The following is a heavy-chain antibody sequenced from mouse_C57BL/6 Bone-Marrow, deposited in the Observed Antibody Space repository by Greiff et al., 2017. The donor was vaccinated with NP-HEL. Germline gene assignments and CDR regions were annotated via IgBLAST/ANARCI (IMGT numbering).Heavy chain of an antibody. CDR3: ARYDYDGY. D-gene: IGHD2-4*01. Sequence: EVMLVESGGDLVKPGGSLKLSCAASGFTFSSYGMSWVRQTPDKRLEWVATISSGGSYTYYPDSVKGRFTISRDNAKNTLYLQMSSLKSEDTAMYYCARYDYDGYWGQGTTLTVSS. V-gene: IGHV5-6*02. CDR2: ISSGGSYT. J-gene: IGHJ2*01. CDR1: GFTFSSYG.